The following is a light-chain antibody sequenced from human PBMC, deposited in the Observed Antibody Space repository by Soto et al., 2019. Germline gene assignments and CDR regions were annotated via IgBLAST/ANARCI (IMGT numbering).Light chain of an antibody. CDR2: DVT. V-gene: IGLV2-14*01. J-gene: IGLJ1*01. CDR3: SSYTVRSTYV. CDR1: KNDIGGYNY. Sequence: QSVLTQPPSASGSPGQSVTISCSGTKNDIGGYNYVSWYQQYPGKAPKLMIYDVTNRPSGVSSRFSGSKSGYTASLTISGLQAEDEADYYCSSYTVRSTYVFGTGTKVTVL.